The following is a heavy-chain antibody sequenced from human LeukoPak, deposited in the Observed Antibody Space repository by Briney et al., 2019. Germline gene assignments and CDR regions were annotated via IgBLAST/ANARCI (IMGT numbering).Heavy chain of an antibody. V-gene: IGHV1-46*01. CDR1: GYTFTSYY. CDR2: INPSGGST. D-gene: IGHD3-10*01. CDR3: ARDYYGSGSLDY. J-gene: IGHJ4*02. Sequence: ASVKVSCKAPGYTFTSYYMHWVRQAPGQGLEWMGIINPSGGSTSYAQKFQGRVTMTRDTSTSTVYMGLSSLRSEDTAVYYCARDYYGSGSLDYWGQGTLVTVSS.